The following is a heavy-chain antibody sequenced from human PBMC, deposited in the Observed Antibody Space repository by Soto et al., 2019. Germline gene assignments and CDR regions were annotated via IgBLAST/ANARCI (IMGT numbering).Heavy chain of an antibody. CDR3: ATGPYGSGSYDYCEI. CDR1: GFTFSSYA. Sequence: GWSLRLSCAASGFTFSSYAMSWVRQAPGKGLEWVSAISGSGGSTYYADSVKGRFTISRDNSKNTRYLQMNSLRAEDTAVYYCATGPYGSGSYDYCEIWGQGLMVTV. CDR2: ISGSGGST. J-gene: IGHJ3*02. D-gene: IGHD3-10*01. V-gene: IGHV3-23*01.